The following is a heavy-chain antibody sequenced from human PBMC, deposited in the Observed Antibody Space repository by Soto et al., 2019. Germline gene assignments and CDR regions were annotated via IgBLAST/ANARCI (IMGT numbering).Heavy chain of an antibody. Sequence: QVQLVQSGAEVKKPGASVRVSCKASGYRFTNFYIHWVRQAPGQGLEWMGRMNLDTGGTTYAQKFQGRVTMTRDTSINTAYMEVTNLESDDTAIYYCARDGNFAFRGYSFGVDFWGQGTLVTVSS. CDR3: ARDGNFAFRGYSFGVDF. V-gene: IGHV1-2*06. CDR1: GYRFTNFY. CDR2: MNLDTGGT. J-gene: IGHJ4*02. D-gene: IGHD5-18*01.